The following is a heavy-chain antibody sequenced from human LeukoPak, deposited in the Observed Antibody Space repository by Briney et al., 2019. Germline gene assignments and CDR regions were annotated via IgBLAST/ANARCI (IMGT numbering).Heavy chain of an antibody. CDR2: IYYIGST. CDR1: GGSISSYY. J-gene: IGHJ4*02. D-gene: IGHD3-3*01. V-gene: IGHV4-59*01. Sequence: PSETLSLTCTVSGGSISSYYWSWIRQPPGKGLEWIGYIYYIGSTNYNPSLKSRVTISVDTSKNQFSLKLSSVTAADTAVYYCARGYYDFWSGYYNLLDYWGQGTLVTVSS. CDR3: ARGYYDFWSGYYNLLDY.